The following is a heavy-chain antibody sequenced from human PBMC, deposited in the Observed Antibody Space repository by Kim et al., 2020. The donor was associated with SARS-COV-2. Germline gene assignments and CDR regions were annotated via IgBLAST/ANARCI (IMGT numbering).Heavy chain of an antibody. V-gene: IGHV3-7*01. CDR3: AKVVGSASCYGY. Sequence: YCVDSVKSRCTISKDNAKNSLYLQMNSLRAENAAVYYCAKVVGSASCYGYWGQGALVTVSS. J-gene: IGHJ4*02. D-gene: IGHD2-2*01.